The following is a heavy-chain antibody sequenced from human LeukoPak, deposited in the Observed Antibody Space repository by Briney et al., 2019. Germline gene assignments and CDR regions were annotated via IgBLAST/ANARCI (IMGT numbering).Heavy chain of an antibody. CDR3: ARSAPLRFGKYEDYYYYMDV. CDR1: GGTFSSYA. Sequence: GASVKVSCKASGGTFSSYAISWVRQAPGRGLEWMGGMIPIFGTANYAQKFQGRVTITADESTSTAYMELSSLRSEDTAVYYCARSAPLRFGKYEDYYYYMDVWGKGTTVTVSS. J-gene: IGHJ6*03. D-gene: IGHD3-3*01. V-gene: IGHV1-69*13. CDR2: MIPIFGTA.